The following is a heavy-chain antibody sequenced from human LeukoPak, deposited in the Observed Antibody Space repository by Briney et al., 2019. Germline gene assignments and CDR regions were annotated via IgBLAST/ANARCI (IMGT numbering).Heavy chain of an antibody. Sequence: GESLRISCKGSGYRFTKSWIGWVRQMPGKGLEWLGIIYPDDSRTRYSPSFQGQVTISVDKSITTAYLQWTSLKASDAAMYYCARPSYGASDYWGQGTLVTVSS. D-gene: IGHD4-17*01. V-gene: IGHV5-51*01. J-gene: IGHJ4*02. CDR1: GYRFTKSW. CDR2: IYPDDSRT. CDR3: ARPSYGASDY.